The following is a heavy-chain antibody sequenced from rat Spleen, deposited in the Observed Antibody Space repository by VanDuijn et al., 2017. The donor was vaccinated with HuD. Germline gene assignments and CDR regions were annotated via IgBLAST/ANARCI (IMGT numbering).Heavy chain of an antibody. V-gene: IGHV5-31*01. CDR1: GVTFNNYW. CDR2: IIYDGSST. D-gene: IGHD2-2*01. CDR3: TRAGYLRDWYFDF. Sequence: EVQLVESGGGLVQPGRSLKLSCVASGVTFNNYWMSWIRQAPGKGLEWVATIIYDGSSTYYRDSVKGRFTISRDNAKRTLFLQMDSLRSDDTATYYCTRAGYLRDWYFDFWGPGTMVTVSS. J-gene: IGHJ1*01.